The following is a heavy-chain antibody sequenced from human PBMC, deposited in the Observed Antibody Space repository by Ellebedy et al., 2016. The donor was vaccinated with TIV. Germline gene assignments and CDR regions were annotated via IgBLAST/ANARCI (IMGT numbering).Heavy chain of an antibody. Sequence: ASVKVSCKASGYTFTGYYMHWVRQAPGQGLEWMGGIIPIFGTANYAQKFQGRVTITADKSTSKAYMELSSLRSEDTAVYYCARAVDFYDILTGYYIGAPHFDYWGQGTLVTVSS. CDR2: IIPIFGTA. CDR1: GYTFTGYY. D-gene: IGHD3-9*01. V-gene: IGHV1-69*06. CDR3: ARAVDFYDILTGYYIGAPHFDY. J-gene: IGHJ4*02.